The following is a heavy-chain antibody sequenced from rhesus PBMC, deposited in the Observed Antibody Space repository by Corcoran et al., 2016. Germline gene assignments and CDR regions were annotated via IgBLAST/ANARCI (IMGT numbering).Heavy chain of an antibody. CDR2: IIPRVGIT. J-gene: IGHJ4*01. V-gene: IGHV1S10*01. Sequence: QVQLVPSGAEVKKPGASVKVSCKASGFTFGSYAISWVRQAPGPGIEWMGWIIPRVGITNYAEKVQGRVTSTADTSTSTSYMELSSLSSEDTAGYYGARTYSGSGNGWDYWGQGVLVTVSS. CDR1: GFTFGSYA. CDR3: ARTYSGSGNGWDY. D-gene: IGHD6-25*01.